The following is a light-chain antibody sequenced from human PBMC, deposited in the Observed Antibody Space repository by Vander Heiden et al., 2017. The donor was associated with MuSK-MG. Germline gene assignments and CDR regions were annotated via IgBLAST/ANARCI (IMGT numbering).Light chain of an antibody. V-gene: IGKV2-30*01. Sequence: VVLTQSPLSLPVTPGQPASISCSSSQSLLYSDGNTYLSWFQQRPGQSPRRLIYKVSDRDSGVPDRFSGSGSGTDFTLKISRVEAEDVGVYYCLQGTHWPYTFGQGTKLEIK. CDR2: KVS. CDR1: QSLLYSDGNTY. J-gene: IGKJ2*01. CDR3: LQGTHWPYT.